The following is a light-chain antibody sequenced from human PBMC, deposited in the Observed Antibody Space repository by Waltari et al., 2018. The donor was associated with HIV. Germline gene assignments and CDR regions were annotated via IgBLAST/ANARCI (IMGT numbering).Light chain of an antibody. J-gene: IGKJ1*01. Sequence: EIVLTQSPGTLSLSPGERATLSCRASQIVSSAYLAWYQHRPGQAPRLLSYGASTRATGVPDRFSGNGFGTDFTLTISRLEPEDCAMYYCEQYGASPGTFGQGARVEI. CDR1: QIVSSAY. CDR3: EQYGASPGT. CDR2: GAS. V-gene: IGKV3-20*01.